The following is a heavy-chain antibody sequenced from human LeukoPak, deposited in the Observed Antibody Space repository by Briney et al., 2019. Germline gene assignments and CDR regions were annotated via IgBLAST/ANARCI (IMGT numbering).Heavy chain of an antibody. Sequence: APVKVSCKASGYTFTGYYMHWVRQAPGQGLEWMGWINPNSGGTNYAQKFQGRVTMTRDTSISTAYMELSRLRSDDTAVYYCARDFWSSSSPWFDPWGQGTLVTVSS. D-gene: IGHD6-6*01. CDR1: GYTFTGYY. V-gene: IGHV1-2*02. CDR3: ARDFWSSSSPWFDP. J-gene: IGHJ5*02. CDR2: INPNSGGT.